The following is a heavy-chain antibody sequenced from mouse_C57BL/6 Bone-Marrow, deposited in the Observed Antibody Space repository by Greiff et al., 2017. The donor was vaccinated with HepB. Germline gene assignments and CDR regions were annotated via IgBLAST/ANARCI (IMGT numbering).Heavy chain of an antibody. CDR2: IDPSDSYT. V-gene: IGHV1-59*01. CDR3: ARSTTVVGPFAY. D-gene: IGHD1-1*01. Sequence: QVQLQQPGAELVRPGTSVKLSCKASGYTFTSYWMHWVKQRPGQGLEWIGVIDPSDSYTNYNQKFKGKATLTVDTSSSTAYMQLSSLTSEDSAVYYCARSTTVVGPFAYWGQGTLVTVSA. CDR1: GYTFTSYW. J-gene: IGHJ3*01.